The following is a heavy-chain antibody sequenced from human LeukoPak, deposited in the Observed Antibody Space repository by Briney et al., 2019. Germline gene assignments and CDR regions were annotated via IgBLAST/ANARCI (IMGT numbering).Heavy chain of an antibody. CDR2: IRFSGGST. J-gene: IGHJ4*02. Sequence: GGSLRLSCAASGFTFSTHAMTWVRQAPGKGLEGVAGIRFSGGSTDYADSVKGRFAISRDNSKNMLYLHMNSLRVEDTAVYYCAKDWAVVVPAVWVGLDYWGQGTLVTVSS. V-gene: IGHV3-23*01. CDR1: GFTFSTHA. CDR3: AKDWAVVVPAVWVGLDY. D-gene: IGHD2-2*01.